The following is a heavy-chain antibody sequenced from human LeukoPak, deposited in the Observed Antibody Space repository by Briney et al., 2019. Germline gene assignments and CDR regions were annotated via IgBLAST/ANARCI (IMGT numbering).Heavy chain of an antibody. Sequence: SETLSLTCTVSGDSISSSRFYWAWIRQPPGKGLEWIGSILYTGRTFYNLSLKSRVTISVDTSKNQFSLRLDSVTASDTAVYYCARRDVGATIDYWGQGTLVTVSS. V-gene: IGHV4-39*01. CDR2: ILYTGRT. J-gene: IGHJ4*02. CDR1: GDSISSSRFY. CDR3: ARRDVGATIDY. D-gene: IGHD1-26*01.